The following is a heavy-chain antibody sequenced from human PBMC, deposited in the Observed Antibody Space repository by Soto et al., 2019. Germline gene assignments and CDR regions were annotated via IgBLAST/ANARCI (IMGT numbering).Heavy chain of an antibody. CDR1: GYSFTDYH. Sequence: VKVSCKASGYSFTDYHIHWVRQAPGQGLEWLGRINPKSGGTSTAQKFQGWVTMTRDRSISTVYMELTGLRSDDTAVYFCARGHSTDCSNGVCSFFYNHEMDVWGQGTTVTVSS. CDR2: INPKSGGT. J-gene: IGHJ6*02. V-gene: IGHV1-2*04. D-gene: IGHD2-8*01. CDR3: ARGHSTDCSNGVCSFFYNHEMDV.